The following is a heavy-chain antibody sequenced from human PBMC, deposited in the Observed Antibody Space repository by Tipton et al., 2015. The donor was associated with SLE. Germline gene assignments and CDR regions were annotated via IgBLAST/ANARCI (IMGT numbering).Heavy chain of an antibody. D-gene: IGHD2-21*01. Sequence: TLSLTCAVSGYSISSGYYWGWIRQPPGKGLEWIGSIYYSGSTYYNPSLKSRVTISVDTSKNQFSLKLSSVTAADTAVYYCARPLVVIATGGIGAFDIWGQGTMVTVSS. CDR1: GYSISSGYY. CDR2: IYYSGST. CDR3: ARPLVVIATGGIGAFDI. J-gene: IGHJ3*02. V-gene: IGHV4-38-2*01.